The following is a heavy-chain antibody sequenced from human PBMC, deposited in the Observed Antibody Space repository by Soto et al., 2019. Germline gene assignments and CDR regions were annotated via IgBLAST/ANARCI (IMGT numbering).Heavy chain of an antibody. J-gene: IGHJ4*02. V-gene: IGHV3-23*01. CDR2: IYGNGAGI. CDR1: GFTFSAYA. D-gene: IGHD2-21*02. CDR3: AKDVISGDGFWLMDH. Sequence: PGGSLRLSCAASGFTFSAYAMTWVRQAPGKGLESVSGIYGNGAGIQYADSVRGRFTISRGNSKNTLYLQMNSLRAEDTAVYYCAKDVISGDGFWLMDHWGQGTLVTVSS.